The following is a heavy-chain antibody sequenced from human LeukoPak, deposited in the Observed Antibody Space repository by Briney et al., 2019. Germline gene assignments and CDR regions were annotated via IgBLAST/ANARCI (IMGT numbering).Heavy chain of an antibody. CDR1: GGSFSGYY. J-gene: IGHJ6*03. CDR2: FNHSEST. CDR3: ARSGGYYYDSSGYYLYYYYYYMDV. V-gene: IGHV4-34*01. D-gene: IGHD3-22*01. Sequence: NASETLSLTCSVYGGSFSGYYWSSIRQPPGKGLGWIREFNHSESTHYNPSLKSRVTISVDTSKNQFSLKLSSVTAADTAVYYCARSGGYYYDSSGYYLYYYYYYMDVWGKGTTVTVSS.